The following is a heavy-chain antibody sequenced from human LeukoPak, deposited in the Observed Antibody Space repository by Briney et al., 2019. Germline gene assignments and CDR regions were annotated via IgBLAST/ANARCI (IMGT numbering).Heavy chain of an antibody. CDR2: ISGSGGST. Sequence: PGGSLRLSCAASGFTFSDYYMSWIRQAPGKGLEWVSAISGSGGSTYYADSVKGRFTISRDNSKNTLYLQMNSLRAEDTAVYYCAKDTYSSSWYDLGDYWGQGTLVTVSS. V-gene: IGHV3-23*01. J-gene: IGHJ4*02. CDR1: GFTFSDYY. D-gene: IGHD6-13*01. CDR3: AKDTYSSSWYDLGDY.